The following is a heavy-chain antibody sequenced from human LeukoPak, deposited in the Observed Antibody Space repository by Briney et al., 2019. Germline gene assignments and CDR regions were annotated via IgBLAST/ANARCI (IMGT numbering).Heavy chain of an antibody. Sequence: GGSLRLSCAASGFSFSTYAMSWVRQAPGKGLEWVSAISAGGATIYYADSVKGRFTVSRDNSKNTLYLHMNSLRAEDTAIYYCAKDSGGTYFYYYYYMDVWGKGTTVIFSS. CDR1: GFSFSTYA. CDR2: ISAGGATI. J-gene: IGHJ6*03. V-gene: IGHV3-23*01. D-gene: IGHD1-26*01. CDR3: AKDSGGTYFYYYYYMDV.